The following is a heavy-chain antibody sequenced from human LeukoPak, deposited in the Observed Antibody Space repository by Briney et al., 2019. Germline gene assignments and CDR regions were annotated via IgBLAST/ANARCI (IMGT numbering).Heavy chain of an antibody. CDR3: ARGWLRWDSFDY. Sequence: GGSLRLSCAASVFTFSDYYMSWIRQAPGKGLEWVSYISSSGSTIYYADSVKGRFTISRDNTKNSLYLQMNSLRAEDTAVYYCARGWLRWDSFDYWGQGTLVTVSS. CDR1: VFTFSDYY. J-gene: IGHJ4*02. CDR2: ISSSGSTI. V-gene: IGHV3-11*01. D-gene: IGHD5-12*01.